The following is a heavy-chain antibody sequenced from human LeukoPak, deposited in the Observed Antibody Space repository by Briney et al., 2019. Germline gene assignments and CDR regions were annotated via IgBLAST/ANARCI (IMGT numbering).Heavy chain of an antibody. D-gene: IGHD4-23*01. CDR1: GGSISSYY. CDR2: IYYSGST. V-gene: IGHV4-59*01. CDR3: ARNSPPLVFDI. Sequence: SETLSLTCTVSGGSISSYYWSWIRQPPGKGLEWIGYIYYSGSTNYNPSLKSQVTISVDTSKNQFSLKLSSVTAADTAVYYCARNSPPLVFDIWGQGTMVTVSS. J-gene: IGHJ3*02.